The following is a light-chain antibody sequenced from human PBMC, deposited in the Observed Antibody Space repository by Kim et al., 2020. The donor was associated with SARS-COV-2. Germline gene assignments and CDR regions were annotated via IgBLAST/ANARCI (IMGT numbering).Light chain of an antibody. CDR1: SSGRDS. V-gene: IGLV3-21*04. CDR3: QVWDSSGDHVV. CDR2: YDS. J-gene: IGLJ2*01. Sequence: APGRTARITGGGDSSGRDSVHWYQQKPGRAHVLVIYYDSVRPSGIPERFSGSNSGTAATLTLSRVEAGDEADYYCQVWDSSGDHVVFGGGTQLTVL.